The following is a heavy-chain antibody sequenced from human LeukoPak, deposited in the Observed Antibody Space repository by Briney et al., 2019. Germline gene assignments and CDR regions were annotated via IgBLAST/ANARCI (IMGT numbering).Heavy chain of an antibody. CDR2: INHSGST. Sequence: SETLSLTCAVYGGSFSGYYWSWIRQPPGKGLEWIGEINHSGSTNYNPSLKSRVTISVDTSKNQFSLKLSSVTAADTAVYYCARDWAAGIGYWGQGTLVTVSS. V-gene: IGHV4-34*01. CDR3: ARDWAAGIGY. CDR1: GGSFSGYY. J-gene: IGHJ4*02. D-gene: IGHD6-13*01.